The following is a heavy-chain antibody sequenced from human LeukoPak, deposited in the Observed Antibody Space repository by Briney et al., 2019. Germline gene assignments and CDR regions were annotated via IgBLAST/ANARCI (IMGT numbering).Heavy chain of an antibody. J-gene: IGHJ4*02. V-gene: IGHV3-33*08. CDR2: IWYDGSNK. CDR1: GFTLSSYG. CDR3: AIDYCSYGSGSCDY. Sequence: PGRSLRLSCAASGFTLSSYGMHWVRQAPGKGLEWVAVIWYDGSNKYYADSVKGRFIISRDNSKNTLYLQMNSLRAEDTPVYYCAIDYCSYGSGSCDYWGQGTLVTVSS. D-gene: IGHD3-10*01.